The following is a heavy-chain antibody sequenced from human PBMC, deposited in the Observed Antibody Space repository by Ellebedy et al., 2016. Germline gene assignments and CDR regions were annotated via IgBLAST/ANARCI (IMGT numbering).Heavy chain of an antibody. CDR1: GFTFNRYG. V-gene: IGHV3-30*18. J-gene: IGHJ5*02. Sequence: GESLKISXAASGFTFNRYGIHWVRQAPGKGLEWVAVISYDGNSKYYSDSAKGRFTISRDNSKNTLYLHMNSLRAEDTAVYYCAKDFKEVPAAIGVLNPWGQGTLVTVSS. CDR2: ISYDGNSK. D-gene: IGHD2-2*01. CDR3: AKDFKEVPAAIGVLNP.